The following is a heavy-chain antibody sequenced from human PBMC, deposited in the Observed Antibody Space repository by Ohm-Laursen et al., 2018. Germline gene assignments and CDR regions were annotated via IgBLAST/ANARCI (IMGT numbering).Heavy chain of an antibody. CDR1: GGSISSGGYY. D-gene: IGHD1-1*01. J-gene: IGHJ6*02. V-gene: IGHV4-61*08. CDR2: ISYSGKT. Sequence: TLSLTCTVSGGSISSGGYYWSWIRQSPGKGLQWIGYISYSGKTNYNPSLKSRVTISLDKSKTQFSLNLSSVTAADTAIYYCARDGIRGSYFAMDDWGHGTTVLVSS. CDR3: ARDGIRGSYFAMDD.